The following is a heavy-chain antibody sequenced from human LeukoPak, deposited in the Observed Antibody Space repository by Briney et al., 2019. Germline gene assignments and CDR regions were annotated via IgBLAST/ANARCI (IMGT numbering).Heavy chain of an antibody. CDR2: IKSKTDGGTT. J-gene: IGHJ4*02. V-gene: IGHV3-15*01. Sequence: GGSLRLSCAASGFIFSNAWMSWVRQAPGKGLEWVGRIKSKTDGGTTDYAAPVKGRFTISRDDSKNTLYLQMNSLKTEDTAVYYCTTDKHPYYDILTGYYPYYFDYWGQGTLVTVSS. CDR3: TTDKHPYYDILTGYYPYYFDY. CDR1: GFIFSNAW. D-gene: IGHD3-9*01.